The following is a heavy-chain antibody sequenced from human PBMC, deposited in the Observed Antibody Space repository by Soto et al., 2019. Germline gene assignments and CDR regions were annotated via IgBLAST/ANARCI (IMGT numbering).Heavy chain of an antibody. Sequence: ASVKVSCKASGYTFTSYAMHWVRQAPGQRLEWMGWINAGNGNTKYSQKFQGRVTITRDTSASTAYMELSSLRSEDSALYYCAKDLNYYHSTGSFDTWGQGTLVTVSS. CDR2: INAGNGNT. CDR1: GYTFTSYA. V-gene: IGHV1-3*01. J-gene: IGHJ4*02. CDR3: AKDLNYYHSTGSFDT. D-gene: IGHD3-22*01.